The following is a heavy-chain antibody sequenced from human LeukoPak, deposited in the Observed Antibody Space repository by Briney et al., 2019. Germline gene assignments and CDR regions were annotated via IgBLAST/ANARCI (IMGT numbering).Heavy chain of an antibody. J-gene: IGHJ4*02. CDR2: IPYYGSDK. V-gene: IGHV3-30*01. D-gene: IGHD3-22*01. CDR1: GFAFSSHA. CDR3: ATYYYDSATDY. Sequence: GGSLRLSCAASGFAFSSHAMHWVRQAPGKGLEWVAVIPYYGSDKYYADSVKGRFTISRDNSKNTLYLQMDSLRAEDTAVYYCATYYYDSATDYWGQGTLVTVSS.